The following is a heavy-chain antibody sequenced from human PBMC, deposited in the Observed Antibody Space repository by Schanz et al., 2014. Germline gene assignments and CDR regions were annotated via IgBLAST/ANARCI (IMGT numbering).Heavy chain of an antibody. J-gene: IGHJ4*02. V-gene: IGHV3-33*06. CDR1: GLNFDYYG. D-gene: IGHD6-19*01. Sequence: QVQLVESGGGVVQPGRSLRLSCATSGLNFDYYGMNWVRQAPGKGLEWVANIGYDGSEKYYVDSVKGRFTISRDNSKDTLYLQMSSLTPEDTAVDYCAKDRPSSGWPAFDVWGQGTQVTVSS. CDR2: IGYDGSEK. CDR3: AKDRPSSGWPAFDV.